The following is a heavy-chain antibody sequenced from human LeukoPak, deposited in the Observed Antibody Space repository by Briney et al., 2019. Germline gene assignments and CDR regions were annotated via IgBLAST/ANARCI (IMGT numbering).Heavy chain of an antibody. D-gene: IGHD5-12*01. CDR3: ARENSGYDYEYDY. CDR2: ISYDGSNK. V-gene: IGHV3-30-3*01. J-gene: IGHJ4*02. CDR1: GFTVSSNY. Sequence: TGGSLRLSCAASGFTVSSNYMSWVRQAPGKGLEWVAVISYDGSNKYYADSVKGRFTISRDNSKNTLYLQMNSLRAEDTAVYYCARENSGYDYEYDYWGQGTLVTVSS.